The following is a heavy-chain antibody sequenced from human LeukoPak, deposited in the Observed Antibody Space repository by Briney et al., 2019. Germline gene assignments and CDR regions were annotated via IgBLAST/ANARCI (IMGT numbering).Heavy chain of an antibody. Sequence: SETLSLTCTVSGGSISSYYWSWIRQPPGKGLEWIGYIYYSGSTNYNPSLKSRVTISVDTSKNQFSLKLSSVTAADTAVYHCARGLKKDFWSGYYSLDYWGQGTLVTVSS. D-gene: IGHD3-3*01. CDR3: ARGLKKDFWSGYYSLDY. V-gene: IGHV4-59*01. CDR2: IYYSGST. J-gene: IGHJ4*02. CDR1: GGSISSYY.